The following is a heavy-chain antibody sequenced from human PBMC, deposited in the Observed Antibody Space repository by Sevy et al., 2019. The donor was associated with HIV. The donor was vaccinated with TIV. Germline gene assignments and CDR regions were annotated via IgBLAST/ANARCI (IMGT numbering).Heavy chain of an antibody. CDR1: GFTFRSYA. D-gene: IGHD3-10*01. CDR3: AKNMEDDAFDI. Sequence: GGSLRLSCAASGFTFRSYAMSWVRQAPGKGLEWVSAISGSGGSTYYAESVKGRFTISRVNSKNTLYLQMNSLRAEDTAVYYCAKNMEDDAFDIWGQGTMVTVSS. V-gene: IGHV3-23*01. CDR2: ISGSGGST. J-gene: IGHJ3*02.